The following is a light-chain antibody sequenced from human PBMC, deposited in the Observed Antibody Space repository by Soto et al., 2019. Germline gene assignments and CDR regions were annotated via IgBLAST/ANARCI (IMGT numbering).Light chain of an antibody. V-gene: IGKV3-20*01. CDR1: QSVSSRN. J-gene: IGKJ2*01. CDR2: GAY. CDR3: LRYGDSPPAYT. Sequence: EIVLTQSPGTVSLSPGERATLSCRASQSVSSRNLAWYRQKPGQAPSLLIFGAYNRATGIPDRFSGSGSGTDFTRTSSGLEPEDCAVYYCLRYGDSPPAYTFGQGNKLEIK.